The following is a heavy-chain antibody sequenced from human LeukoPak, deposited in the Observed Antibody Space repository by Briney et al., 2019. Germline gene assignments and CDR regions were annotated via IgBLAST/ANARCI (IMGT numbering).Heavy chain of an antibody. CDR2: INSDGSST. J-gene: IGHJ5*02. CDR3: ARDSRYSSGWYYANWFDP. D-gene: IGHD6-19*01. Sequence: GGSLRLSCAASGFTFSSYWMHWARQAPGKGLVWVSRINSDGSSTSYADSVKGRFTISRDNAKNTLYLQMNSLRAEDTAVYYCARDSRYSSGWYYANWFDPWGQGTLVTVSS. V-gene: IGHV3-74*01. CDR1: GFTFSSYW.